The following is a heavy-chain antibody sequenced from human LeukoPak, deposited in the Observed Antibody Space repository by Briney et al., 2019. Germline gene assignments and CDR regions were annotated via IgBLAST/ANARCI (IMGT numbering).Heavy chain of an antibody. Sequence: ETLSLTCTVSGDSINRSGYYWGWVRQAPGKGLEWVANIQQDGSNKFYADSVKGRFTISRDNARNSLYLQMNSLRAEDTALYYCAKDIRSSSWKHFDYWGQGTLVTVSS. D-gene: IGHD6-13*01. V-gene: IGHV3-7*03. J-gene: IGHJ4*02. CDR2: IQQDGSNK. CDR3: AKDIRSSSWKHFDY. CDR1: GDSINRSGYY.